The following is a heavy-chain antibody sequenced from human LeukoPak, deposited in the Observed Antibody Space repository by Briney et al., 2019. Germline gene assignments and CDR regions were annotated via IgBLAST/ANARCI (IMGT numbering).Heavy chain of an antibody. V-gene: IGHV1-69*13. CDR3: ARGNPRGNYWAFDI. J-gene: IGHJ3*02. Sequence: SVKVSCKASGGTFSSYAISWVRQAPGQGLEWMGGIIPIFGTANYAQKFQGRVTITADESTSTAYMELSSLRSEDTAVYYCARGNPRGNYWAFDIWGQGTMVTVSS. D-gene: IGHD1-7*01. CDR2: IIPIFGTA. CDR1: GGTFSSYA.